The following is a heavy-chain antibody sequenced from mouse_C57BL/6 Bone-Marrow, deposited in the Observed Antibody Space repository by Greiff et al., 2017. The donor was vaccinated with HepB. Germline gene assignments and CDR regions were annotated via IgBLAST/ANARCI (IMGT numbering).Heavy chain of an antibody. J-gene: IGHJ1*03. CDR3: AREGLGRDWYFDV. CDR2: ISYDGSN. Sequence: EVQLQQSGPGLVKPSQSLSLTCSVTGYSITSGYYWNWIRQFPGNKLEWMGYISYDGSNNYNPSLKNRISITRDTSKNQFFLKLNSVTTEDTATYYCAREGLGRDWYFDVWGTGTTVTVSS. CDR1: GYSITSGYY. D-gene: IGHD3-3*01. V-gene: IGHV3-6*01.